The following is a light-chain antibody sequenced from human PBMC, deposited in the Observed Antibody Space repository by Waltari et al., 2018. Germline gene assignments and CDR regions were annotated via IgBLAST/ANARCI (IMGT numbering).Light chain of an antibody. J-gene: IGLJ3*02. CDR3: STWDDSLGGPV. V-gene: IGLV1-40*01. CDR1: TPNIGAGYD. CDR2: GAH. Sequence: QSVLTQPPSVSGAPAQRFTIPCTGSTPNIGAGYDVPCHQQLPGTAPRLIISGAHNRPSGVPDRFSGSKSGTSASLAISGLQSEDEADYYCSTWDDSLGGPVFGGGTKLTVL.